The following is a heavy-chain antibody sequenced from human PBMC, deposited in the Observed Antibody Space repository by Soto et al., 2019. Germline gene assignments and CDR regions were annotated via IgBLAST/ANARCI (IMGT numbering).Heavy chain of an antibody. CDR1: GFTFSSYG. CDR2: IWYDGSNK. J-gene: IGHJ6*02. D-gene: IGHD3-3*01. Sequence: QVQLVESGGGVVQPGRSLRLSCAASGFTFSSYGMHWVRQAPGKGLEWVAVIWYDGSNKYYADSVKGRFTISRDNSKNTRYLQMNSLRAEDTAVYYCARDVDYDFWSGYQYYYYGMDVWGQGTTVTVSS. CDR3: ARDVDYDFWSGYQYYYYGMDV. V-gene: IGHV3-33*01.